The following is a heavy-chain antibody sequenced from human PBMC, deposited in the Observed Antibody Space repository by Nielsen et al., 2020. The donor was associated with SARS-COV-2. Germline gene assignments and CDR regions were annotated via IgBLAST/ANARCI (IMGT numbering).Heavy chain of an antibody. Sequence: GESLKISCVGSGFIFGDYYMNWVRQAPGKGLEWVASVTMSGAYMYYADSVRGRFTVSRDNAENSLSLYMNSLRDEDTAVYYCARDQDGGAATSNWYFDLWGRGTLVTVSS. J-gene: IGHJ2*01. D-gene: IGHD6-25*01. CDR2: VTMSGAYM. CDR3: ARDQDGGAATSNWYFDL. V-gene: IGHV3-69-1*02. CDR1: GFIFGDYY.